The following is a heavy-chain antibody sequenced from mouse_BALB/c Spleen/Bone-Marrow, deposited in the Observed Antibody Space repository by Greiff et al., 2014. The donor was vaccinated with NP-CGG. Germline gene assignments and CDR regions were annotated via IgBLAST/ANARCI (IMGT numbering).Heavy chain of an antibody. V-gene: IGHV1S22*01. CDR2: IYPGSGST. CDR3: TRGGVYYDYDGAWFAY. D-gene: IGHD2-4*01. CDR1: GYTFTSYW. Sequence: LQQSGSELVRSGASVKLSCKASGYTFTSYWMHWVKQRPGQGLEWIGNIYPGSGSTNYDEKFKSKATLTVDTSSSTAYMRLSSLTSEDSAVYYCTRGGVYYDYDGAWFAYWGQGTLVTVSA. J-gene: IGHJ3*01.